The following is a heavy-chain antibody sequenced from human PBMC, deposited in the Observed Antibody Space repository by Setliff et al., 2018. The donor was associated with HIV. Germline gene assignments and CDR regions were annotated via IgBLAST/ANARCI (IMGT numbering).Heavy chain of an antibody. J-gene: IGHJ4*02. Sequence: SGPTLVNPTQTLTLTCTFSGFSLSTSGVGVGWIRQPPGKALEWLALIYWNDDKRYSPSLKSRLTITKDTSKNQVVLTMTNMDPVDTATYYCAHRKTRGLQQWLVAFDYWGQGTLVTVSS. CDR3: AHRKTRGLQQWLVAFDY. CDR1: GFSLSTSGVG. V-gene: IGHV2-5*01. CDR2: IYWNDDK. D-gene: IGHD6-19*01.